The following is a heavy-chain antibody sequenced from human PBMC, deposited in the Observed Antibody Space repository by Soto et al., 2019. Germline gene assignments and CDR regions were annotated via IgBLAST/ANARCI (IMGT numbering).Heavy chain of an antibody. Sequence: PSETLSLTCAVSGGSISSGGYSWSWIRQPPGKGLEWIGYIYHSGSTYYNPSLKSRVTMSLDRSKNQLSLKLNSVTAADTAVYYCARGTIFGMVTPYFHDWGQGTLVTVSS. D-gene: IGHD3-3*01. CDR3: ARGTIFGMVTPYFHD. CDR1: GGSISSGGYS. V-gene: IGHV4-30-2*01. J-gene: IGHJ1*01. CDR2: IYHSGST.